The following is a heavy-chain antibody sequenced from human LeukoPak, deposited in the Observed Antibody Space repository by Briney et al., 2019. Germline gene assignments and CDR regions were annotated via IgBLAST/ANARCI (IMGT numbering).Heavy chain of an antibody. J-gene: IGHJ4*02. Sequence: SEPLSLPCAVCGGPYSGYFWSWIRHSSGKAVEWIGEIHNSGNNNYNPSLNSRGTISEDTSKTQFYMNLSSVTAAGTAVYYCARRYYYNLGSFPFDFWGQGTLVTVSS. CDR1: GGPYSGYF. CDR3: ARRYYYNLGSFPFDF. V-gene: IGHV4-34*01. D-gene: IGHD3-10*01. CDR2: IHNSGNN.